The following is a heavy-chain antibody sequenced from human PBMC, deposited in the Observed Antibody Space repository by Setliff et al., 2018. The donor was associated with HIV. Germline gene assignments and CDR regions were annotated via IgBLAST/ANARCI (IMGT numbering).Heavy chain of an antibody. D-gene: IGHD1-26*01. J-gene: IGHJ4*02. Sequence: GGSLRLSCRASGFTFSVSAVHWVRQVPGVGLEWVGRIRSKANRYTTTYVASVKGRFTVSRDDSENMAYLQMNSLNIEDTAIYYCARRVSGSYYPYFDYWGQGTLVTVS. CDR3: ARRVSGSYYPYFDY. V-gene: IGHV3-73*01. CDR2: IRSKANRYTT. CDR1: GFTFSVSA.